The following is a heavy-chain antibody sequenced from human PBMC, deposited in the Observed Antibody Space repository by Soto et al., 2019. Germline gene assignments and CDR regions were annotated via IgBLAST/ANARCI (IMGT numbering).Heavy chain of an antibody. J-gene: IGHJ5*02. CDR1: GGSIISASYS. CDR2: IYSSGST. V-gene: IGHV4-31*11. CDR3: ARVDAARIERWFDA. Sequence: QVQLQESGPRLVKPSQTLSLSCAVSGGSIISASYSWNWIRQSPGRGLEWIGHIYSSGSTYYNPCLKSRVSISVDTSNYQFSLKLTSVTAADTAVYFCARVDAARIERWFDAWGQGILVTVSS. D-gene: IGHD6-6*01.